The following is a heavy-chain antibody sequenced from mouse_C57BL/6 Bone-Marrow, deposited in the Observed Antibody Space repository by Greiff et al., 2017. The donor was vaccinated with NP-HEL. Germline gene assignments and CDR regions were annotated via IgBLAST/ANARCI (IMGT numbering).Heavy chain of an antibody. Sequence: GESGGGLVQPGGSLKLSCAASGFTFSDYYMYWVRQTPEKRLEWVAYISNGGGSTYYPDTVKGRFTISRDNAKNTLYLQMSRLKSEDTAMYYCARPIYYGNYFAYWGQGTLVTVSA. CDR2: ISNGGGST. CDR1: GFTFSDYY. CDR3: ARPIYYGNYFAY. J-gene: IGHJ3*01. D-gene: IGHD2-1*01. V-gene: IGHV5-12*01.